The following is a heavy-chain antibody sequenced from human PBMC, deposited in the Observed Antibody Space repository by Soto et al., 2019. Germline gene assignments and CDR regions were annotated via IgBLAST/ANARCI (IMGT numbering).Heavy chain of an antibody. CDR1: GYSFTSYW. D-gene: IGHD6-19*01. Sequence: GESLKISCKGSGYSFTSYWIGWVRQMPGKGLEWMGIIYPGDSDTRYSPSFQGQVTISADKSISTAYLQWSSLKASDTAMYYCASNSPLEQWLVKVWGQGTLVTVSS. V-gene: IGHV5-51*01. J-gene: IGHJ4*02. CDR3: ASNSPLEQWLVKV. CDR2: IYPGDSDT.